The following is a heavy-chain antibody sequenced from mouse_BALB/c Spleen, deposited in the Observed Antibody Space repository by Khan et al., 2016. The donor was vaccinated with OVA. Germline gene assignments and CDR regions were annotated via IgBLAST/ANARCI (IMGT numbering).Heavy chain of an antibody. CDR2: ISSGGSYT. Sequence: EVELVESGGDLVKPGGSLKLSCAPSGFTFSSYGMSWVRQTPDKRLEWVATISSGGSYTYYPDSLKGRFTISRDNAKNTLYLQMSSLKSEDTAMYYCARQPGYYEGSAMDYWGHGTSVTVSS. J-gene: IGHJ4*01. CDR1: GFTFSSYG. CDR3: ARQPGYYEGSAMDY. V-gene: IGHV5-6*01. D-gene: IGHD2-3*01.